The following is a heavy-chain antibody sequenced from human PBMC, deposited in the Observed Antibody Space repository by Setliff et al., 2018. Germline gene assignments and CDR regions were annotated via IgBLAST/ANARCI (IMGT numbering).Heavy chain of an antibody. Sequence: PSETLSLTCGVSGYSISSGYYWGWIRQPPGKGLEWIGSIYHSGSTYYNPSLKSRVTISVDTSKNQFSLKLSSVTAADTAVYYCARGKGGLGYYFDYWVPETLLVTVSS. D-gene: IGHD6-13*01. V-gene: IGHV4-38-2*01. CDR1: GYSISSGYY. CDR3: ARGKGGLGYYFDY. J-gene: IGHJ4*03. CDR2: IYHSGST.